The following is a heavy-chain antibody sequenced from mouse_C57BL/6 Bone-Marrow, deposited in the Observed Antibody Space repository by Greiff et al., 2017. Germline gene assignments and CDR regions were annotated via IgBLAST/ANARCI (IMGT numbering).Heavy chain of an antibody. D-gene: IGHD2-1*01. CDR1: GYTFTSYW. V-gene: IGHV1-64*01. CDR3: ARRRGYYVHY. CDR2: IHPNSGST. Sequence: QVQLQQPGAELVKPGASVTLSCKASGYTFTSYWMHWVKQRPGQGLAWIGMIHPNSGSTNYNEKLKSKATLTVDNSSSTAYMQLSSLTSEDSAVYYCARRRGYYVHYWGHGTTLTVSS. J-gene: IGHJ2*01.